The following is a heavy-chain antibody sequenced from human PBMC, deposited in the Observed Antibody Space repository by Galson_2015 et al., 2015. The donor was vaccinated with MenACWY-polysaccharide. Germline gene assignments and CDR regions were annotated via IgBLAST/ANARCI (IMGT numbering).Heavy chain of an antibody. V-gene: IGHV3-11*01. Sequence: LILSCAASGVPFCDYYVSWFRQAPGGGLEGGAYISHSGSAIYYADAVKGRFAISRDGATSSLYLLLNSLIAADTAVYYCARLPLSYDSGGYYSRQTADYYFDHWGQGALVTVSS. CDR1: GVPFCDYY. D-gene: IGHD3-22*01. J-gene: IGHJ4*02. CDR2: ISHSGSAI. CDR3: ARLPLSYDSGGYYSRQTADYYFDH.